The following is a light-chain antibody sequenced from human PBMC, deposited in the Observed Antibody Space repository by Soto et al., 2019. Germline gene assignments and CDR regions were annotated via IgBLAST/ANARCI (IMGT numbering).Light chain of an antibody. Sequence: VLTQSPVTLSLSPWERSTLSCRTSQSVSSNLAWYQQKPGQAPRLLIYGASTRATGVPARFSGSGSGTEFTLTISSLQSEDFAVYYCQQYNNWPQTFGQGTKVDIK. V-gene: IGKV3-15*01. CDR3: QQYNNWPQT. CDR1: QSVSSN. J-gene: IGKJ1*01. CDR2: GAS.